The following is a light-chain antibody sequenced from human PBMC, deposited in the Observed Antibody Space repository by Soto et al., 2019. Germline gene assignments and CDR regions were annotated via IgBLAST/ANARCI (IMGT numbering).Light chain of an antibody. J-gene: IGKJ4*01. CDR3: QQYKDWPPRT. Sequence: EIVMTQSPVTLSVSPGERVTLSCMASQNVNINLAWYQQRPGQAPRVLIYGASNRASGIPDRFSGSGSGTDVTLTISRLEPDDFALYYCQQYKDWPPRTFGGGTRVEIK. CDR1: QNVNIN. CDR2: GAS. V-gene: IGKV3D-15*01.